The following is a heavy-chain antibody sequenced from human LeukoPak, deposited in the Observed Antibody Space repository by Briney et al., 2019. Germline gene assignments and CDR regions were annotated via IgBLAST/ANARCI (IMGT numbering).Heavy chain of an antibody. V-gene: IGHV1-2*02. D-gene: IGHD6-13*01. J-gene: IGHJ4*02. CDR2: INPNSGGT. CDR1: GGTFSSYA. CDR3: ARRRGLAAAVDY. Sequence: ASVKVSCKASGGTFSSYAISWVRQAPGQGLEWMGWINPNSGGTNYAQKFQGRVTMTRDTSISTAYMELSRLRSDDTAVYYCARRRGLAAAVDYWGQGTLVTVSS.